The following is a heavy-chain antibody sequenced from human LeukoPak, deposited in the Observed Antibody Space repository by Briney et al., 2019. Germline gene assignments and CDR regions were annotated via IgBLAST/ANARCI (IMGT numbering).Heavy chain of an antibody. V-gene: IGHV1-69*13. D-gene: IGHD3-22*01. Sequence: GASVKVSCKASGGTFSNYAISWVRQAPGQGLEWMGGIIPIFGTANYAQKFQGRVTITADESTSTAYMELSSLRSEDTAVYYCGGNDYYDSSGYLDYWGQGTLVTVSP. J-gene: IGHJ4*02. CDR3: GGNDYYDSSGYLDY. CDR1: GGTFSNYA. CDR2: IIPIFGTA.